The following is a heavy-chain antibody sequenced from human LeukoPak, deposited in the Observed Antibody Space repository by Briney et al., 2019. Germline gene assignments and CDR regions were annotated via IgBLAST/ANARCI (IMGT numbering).Heavy chain of an antibody. J-gene: IGHJ4*02. CDR3: AKRYISSLYFDY. CDR1: GFSFSNYV. D-gene: IGHD6-13*01. CDR2: ISPSGGTT. V-gene: IGHV3-23*01. Sequence: GGSLRLSCAASGFSFSNYVMIWARQAPGKGLEWVSTISPSGGTTYYADSVRGRFTISRGNSKNTLFVQMNSLRAEDTAIYYCAKRYISSLYFDYWGQGTLVTVSS.